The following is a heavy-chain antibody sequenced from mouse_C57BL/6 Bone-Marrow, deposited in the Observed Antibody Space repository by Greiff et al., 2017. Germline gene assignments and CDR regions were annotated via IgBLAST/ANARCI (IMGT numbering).Heavy chain of an antibody. CDR1: GYTFTSYD. Sequence: VQRVESGPELVKPGASVKLSCKASGYTFTSYDINWVKQRPGQGLEWIGRIYPRDGSTKYNEKFKGKATLTVDTSSSTAYMELHSLTSEDSAVYFCARWGSSFYAMDYWGQGTSVTVSS. CDR2: IYPRDGST. J-gene: IGHJ4*01. V-gene: IGHV1-85*01. CDR3: ARWGSSFYAMDY. D-gene: IGHD1-1*01.